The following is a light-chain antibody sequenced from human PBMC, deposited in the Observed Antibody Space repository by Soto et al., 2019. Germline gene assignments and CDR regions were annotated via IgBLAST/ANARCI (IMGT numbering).Light chain of an antibody. J-gene: IGLJ2*01. CDR3: GTWDSSLSAGV. Sequence: QSVLTQPPSVSAAPGQKVTISGSGSSSNIGNNYVSSYQQLPGTAPKLLIYDNNKRPSGIPDRFSGSKSGTSATLGITGLQTGDEADYYCGTWDSSLSAGVFGGGTQLTVL. CDR2: DNN. V-gene: IGLV1-51*01. CDR1: SSNIGNNY.